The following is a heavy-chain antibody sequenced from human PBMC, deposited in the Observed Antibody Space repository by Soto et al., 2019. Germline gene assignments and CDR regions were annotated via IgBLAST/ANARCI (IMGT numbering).Heavy chain of an antibody. CDR2: ISYDGSKK. D-gene: IGHD1-20*01. Sequence: QVQLVESGGGVVQPGRSLRLSCAASGFTFSTYAFHWVRQAPGKGLEWVAVISYDGSKKYYADSVKGRFTISRDNSKNRLNLQMNSLRAEDTPRVTAGITGTTVWGQGTLVTVSS. V-gene: IGHV3-30-3*01. CDR1: GFTFSTYA. CDR3: GITGTTV. J-gene: IGHJ4*02.